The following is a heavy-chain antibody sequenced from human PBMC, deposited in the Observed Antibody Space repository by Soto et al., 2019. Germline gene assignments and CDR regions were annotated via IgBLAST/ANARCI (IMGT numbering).Heavy chain of an antibody. J-gene: IGHJ6*02. CDR1: GFTVSSNY. D-gene: IGHD4-4*01. Sequence: GGSLRLSCAASGFTVSSNYMSWVRQAPGKGLEWVSVIYSGGSTYYADSVKGRFTISRDNSKNTLYLQMNSLRAEDTAVYYCASEILNTVTTPRYYYYYYGMDVWGQGTTVTVSS. CDR2: IYSGGST. V-gene: IGHV3-53*01. CDR3: ASEILNTVTTPRYYYYYYGMDV.